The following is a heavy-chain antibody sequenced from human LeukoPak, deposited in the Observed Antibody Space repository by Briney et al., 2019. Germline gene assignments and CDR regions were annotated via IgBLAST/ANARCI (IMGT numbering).Heavy chain of an antibody. CDR2: ISGSGGST. CDR1: GFTFSSYA. D-gene: IGHD2-15*01. Sequence: GGSLRLSCAASGFTFSSYAMSWVRQAPGKGLEWVSAISGSGGSTYYADSVKGRFTISRDNSKNTLYLQMNILRAEDTTVYYWRKGGGLVSLEVWGKGTPVPVS. CDR3: RKGGGLVSLEV. J-gene: IGHJ6*03. V-gene: IGHV3-23*01.